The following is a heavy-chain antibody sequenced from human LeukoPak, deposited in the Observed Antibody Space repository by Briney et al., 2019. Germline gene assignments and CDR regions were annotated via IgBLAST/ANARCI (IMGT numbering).Heavy chain of an antibody. CDR1: GFTFSSYW. CDR3: ASRSGTPGGGDAFDI. D-gene: IGHD3-16*01. V-gene: IGHV3-7*01. Sequence: GGSLRLSCAASGFTFSSYWMTWVRQAPGKGLDWVANIDQGGSEKFYADSVKGRFSISRDNAKNSLYLQMNNLRDEDTAVCYCASRSGTPGGGDAFDIWGHGTMVTVSP. CDR2: IDQGGSEK. J-gene: IGHJ3*02.